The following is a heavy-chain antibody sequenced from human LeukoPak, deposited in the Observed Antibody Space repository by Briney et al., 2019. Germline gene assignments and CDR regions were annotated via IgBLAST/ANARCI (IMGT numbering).Heavy chain of an antibody. CDR1: GGSISSGSYY. J-gene: IGHJ4*02. D-gene: IGHD6-6*01. CDR2: IYTSGST. V-gene: IGHV4-61*02. CDR3: AREGAARNFDY. Sequence: SETLSLTCTVSGGSISSGSYYWSWIRQPAGKGLEWIGRIYTSGSTNYNPSLKSRVTISLDTSQNQFSLKLSSVTAADTAVYYCAREGAARNFDYWGQGILVTVSS.